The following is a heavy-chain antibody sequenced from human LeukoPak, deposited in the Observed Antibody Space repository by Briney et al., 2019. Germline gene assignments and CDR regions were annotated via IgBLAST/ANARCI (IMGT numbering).Heavy chain of an antibody. Sequence: ASVKVSCKASGYTFTSYGISWVRQAPGQGLEWMGWISAYNGNTNYAQKLQGRVTMTTDTSTGTAYMELRSLRSDDTAVYYCARSYYDILTGYGMDVWGQGTTVTVSS. D-gene: IGHD3-9*01. CDR3: ARSYYDILTGYGMDV. V-gene: IGHV1-18*01. CDR2: ISAYNGNT. J-gene: IGHJ6*02. CDR1: GYTFTSYG.